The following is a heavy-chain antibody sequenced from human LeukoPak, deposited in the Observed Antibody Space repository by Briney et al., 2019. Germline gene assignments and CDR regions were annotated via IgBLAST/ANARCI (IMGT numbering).Heavy chain of an antibody. J-gene: IGHJ4*02. CDR2: IWYDGSNK. CDR1: GFXFSSYG. Sequence: PGGSLRLSCAASGFXFSSYGMHWVRQAPGKGLEWVAVIWYDGSNKYYADSVKGRFTISRDNSKNTLYLQMNSLRAEDTAVYYCARDLGHTSGLDYWGQGALVTVSS. V-gene: IGHV3-33*01. CDR3: ARDLGHTSGLDY. D-gene: IGHD3-10*01.